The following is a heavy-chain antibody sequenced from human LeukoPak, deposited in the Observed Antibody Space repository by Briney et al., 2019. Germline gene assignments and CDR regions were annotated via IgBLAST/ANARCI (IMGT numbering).Heavy chain of an antibody. D-gene: IGHD3-10*01. J-gene: IGHJ4*02. CDR3: AKGLLWFGELSFTGLFDY. Sequence: GGSLRLSCAASGFTFSSYAMSWVRQAPGKGLEWVSAISGSGGSTYYADSVKGRFTISRDNSKNTLYLQMNSLRAEDTAVYYCAKGLLWFGELSFTGLFDYWGQGTLVTVSS. V-gene: IGHV3-23*01. CDR1: GFTFSSYA. CDR2: ISGSGGST.